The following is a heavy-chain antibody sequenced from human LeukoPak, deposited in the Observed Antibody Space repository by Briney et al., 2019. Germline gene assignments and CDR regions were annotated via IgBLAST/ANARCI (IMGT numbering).Heavy chain of an antibody. Sequence: GGSLRLSCAASGFTFSTYWMHWVRQAPGKGLVWVSRIDSDGSKTSYAESAKGRFTISRDNTKNTLYLQMDSLRAEDTAIYYCARDLLNWGQGTLVTVSS. CDR1: GFTFSTYW. CDR2: IDSDGSKT. CDR3: ARDLLN. V-gene: IGHV3-74*03. J-gene: IGHJ4*02.